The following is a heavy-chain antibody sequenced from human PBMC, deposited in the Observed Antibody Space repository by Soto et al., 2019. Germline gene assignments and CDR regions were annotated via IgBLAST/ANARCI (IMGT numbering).Heavy chain of an antibody. V-gene: IGHV1-3*01. Sequence: QVQLVQSGAEVQKPGASVNISCKASGFTFTKYALHWVRLAPGQRPEWMGWINGANGNTRYSQRFQDRVTMTRDMSATTVYMDLSSLRSEDTAVYFCARDYADIAVAGIPLLAHWGQGTLVTVSS. CDR2: INGANGNT. J-gene: IGHJ4*02. D-gene: IGHD6-19*01. CDR3: ARDYADIAVAGIPLLAH. CDR1: GFTFTKYA.